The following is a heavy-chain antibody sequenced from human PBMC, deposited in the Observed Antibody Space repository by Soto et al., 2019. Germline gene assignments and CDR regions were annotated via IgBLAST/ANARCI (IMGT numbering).Heavy chain of an antibody. V-gene: IGHV4-31*03. Sequence: SETLSLTCTVSGGSISSGGYYWSWIRQHPGKGLEWIGYIYYSGSTNYNPSLKSRVTISVDTSKNQFSLKLSSVTAADTAVYYCARVSGDLMVRGDPLSLDNWFDPWGQGTLVTVSS. D-gene: IGHD3-10*01. CDR3: ARVSGDLMVRGDPLSLDNWFDP. CDR1: GGSISSGGYY. J-gene: IGHJ5*02. CDR2: IYYSGST.